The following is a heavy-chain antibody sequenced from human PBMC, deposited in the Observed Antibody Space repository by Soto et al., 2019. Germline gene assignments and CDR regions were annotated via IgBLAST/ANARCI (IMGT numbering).Heavy chain of an antibody. CDR2: INPNSGGT. J-gene: IGHJ3*02. D-gene: IGHD3-3*01. Sequence: ASVKVSCKASGYTFTGYYTHWVRQAPGQGLEWMGWINPNSGGTNYAQKFQGWVTMTRDTSISTAYMELSRLRSDDTAVYYCARVGSSDFGVLGAFDIWGQGTMVTVSS. CDR1: GYTFTGYY. V-gene: IGHV1-2*04. CDR3: ARVGSSDFGVLGAFDI.